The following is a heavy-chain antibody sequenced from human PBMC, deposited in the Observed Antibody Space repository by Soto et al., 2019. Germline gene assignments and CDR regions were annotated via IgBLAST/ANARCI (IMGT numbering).Heavy chain of an antibody. Sequence: QVQLQESGPGLVKPSETLSLTCTVSGGSISSYYWSWIRQPPGKGLEWIGYIYYSGSTNYNPSLKSRVTISVATSKNQFSLKLSSVTAADTAVYYCARHPYFHTRRVPYYYYYMDVWGKGTTVTVSS. CDR2: IYYSGST. D-gene: IGHD3-10*01. J-gene: IGHJ6*03. V-gene: IGHV4-59*08. CDR3: ARHPYFHTRRVPYYYYYMDV. CDR1: GGSISSYY.